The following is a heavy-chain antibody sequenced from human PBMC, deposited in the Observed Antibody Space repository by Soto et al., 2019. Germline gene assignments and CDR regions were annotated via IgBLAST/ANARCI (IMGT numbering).Heavy chain of an antibody. CDR3: AREGATPNAFDI. D-gene: IGHD1-26*01. J-gene: IGHJ3*02. V-gene: IGHV3-33*01. CDR2: IWYDGSNK. CDR1: GFTFSSYG. Sequence: PVGSLRLSCAASGFTFSSYGMHWVRQAPGKGLEWVAVIWYDGSNKYYADSVKGRFTISRDNSKNTLYLQMNSLRAEDTAVYYCAREGATPNAFDIWGQGTMVNVSS.